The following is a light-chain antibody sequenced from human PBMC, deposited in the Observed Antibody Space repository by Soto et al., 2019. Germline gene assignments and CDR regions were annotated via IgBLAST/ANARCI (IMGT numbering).Light chain of an antibody. CDR2: DAS. J-gene: IGKJ2*02. Sequence: EIVLTQSPATLSLSPGERATLSCRASQSVSSYLAWYQQKPGQAPRLLIYDASNRATGIPARFSGSGSGTDFTLTISRLEPGDFAVYYCPQRSNWPRGTFGQGTKLEIK. V-gene: IGKV3-11*01. CDR3: PQRSNWPRGT. CDR1: QSVSSY.